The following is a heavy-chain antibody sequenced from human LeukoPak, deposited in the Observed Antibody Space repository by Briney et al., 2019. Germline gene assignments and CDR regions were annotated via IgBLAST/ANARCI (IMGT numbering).Heavy chain of an antibody. J-gene: IGHJ6*04. CDR2: IIPILGIA. V-gene: IGHV1-69*04. D-gene: IGHD1-1*01. CDR1: GGTFSSYA. CDR3: AREGRAQTTYNRGMAV. Sequence: SVKVSCKASGGTFSSYAISWVRQAPGQGLEWMGRIIPILGIANYAQKFQGRVTITADKSTSTAYMELSSLRSEDTAVYYCAREGRAQTTYNRGMAVGAKGPRVTVSS.